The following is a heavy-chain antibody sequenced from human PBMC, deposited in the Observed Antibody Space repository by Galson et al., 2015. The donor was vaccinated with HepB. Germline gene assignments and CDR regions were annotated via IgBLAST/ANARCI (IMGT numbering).Heavy chain of an antibody. J-gene: IGHJ4*02. V-gene: IGHV3-7*01. Sequence: SLRLSCAASGFIFSSYWMSWVRQAPGKGLEWVANIREDGSEIYYVDSVKGRFTISRDNAKNSLYLQMNSLRADDTAVYYCAKGVYHFDYWGQGTLVTVSS. D-gene: IGHD5/OR15-5a*01. CDR2: IREDGSEI. CDR1: GFIFSSYW. CDR3: AKGVYHFDY.